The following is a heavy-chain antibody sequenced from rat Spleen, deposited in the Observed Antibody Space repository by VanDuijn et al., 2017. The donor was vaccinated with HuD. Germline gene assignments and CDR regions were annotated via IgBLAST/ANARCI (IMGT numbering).Heavy chain of an antibody. D-gene: IGHD1-6*01. V-gene: IGHV5-7*01. CDR2: INSAGSNT. CDR1: GFTFSSFA. Sequence: EVQLVESGGGLVQPGRSLKLSCAASGFTFSSFAMAWVRQAPNKGLEWVATINSAGSNTYYPDSVKGRFTISRDNAKSTLFLQMDSLRSEDTATYYGARRHYVYTDYFDYWGQGVMVTVSS. CDR3: ARRHYVYTDYFDY. J-gene: IGHJ2*01.